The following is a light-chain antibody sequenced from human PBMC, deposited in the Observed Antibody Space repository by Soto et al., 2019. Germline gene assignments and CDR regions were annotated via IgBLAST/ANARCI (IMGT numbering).Light chain of an antibody. CDR1: SSDVGSYKY. V-gene: IGLV2-14*01. CDR3: NSYTATSDVGI. CDR2: EVN. Sequence: QSALTQPASVSGSPGQSITISCTGTSSDVGSYKYVSWYQQHPGKAPKLMIYEVNNRPSGVSDRFSGSKSGNTASLTISGLQAEDEAVYYCNSYTATSDVGIFGTGTKLTVL. J-gene: IGLJ1*01.